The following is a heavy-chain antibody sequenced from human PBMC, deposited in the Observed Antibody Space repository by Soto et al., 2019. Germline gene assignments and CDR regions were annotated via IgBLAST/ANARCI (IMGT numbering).Heavy chain of an antibody. CDR1: GGSISSSNW. V-gene: IGHV4-4*02. CDR2: IYHSGST. J-gene: IGHJ4*02. D-gene: IGHD3-16*02. Sequence: QVQLQESGPRLVKPSGTLSLTCAVSGGSISSSNWWTWVRQSPGKGLEWIGEIYHSGSTDYNPSLSSRLTLSVDTSRNQFSLRLNSVTAADTAMYYCAREQGAFIDWGQGTLVTVS. CDR3: AREQGAFID.